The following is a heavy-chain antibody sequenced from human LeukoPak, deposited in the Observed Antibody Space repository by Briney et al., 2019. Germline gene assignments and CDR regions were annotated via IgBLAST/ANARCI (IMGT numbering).Heavy chain of an antibody. CDR3: ARDVTVIGVDGQGTSFDI. D-gene: IGHD2-21*01. Sequence: ASVKVSCKASGYSFTTYGITWLRQAPGQGLERVGWINTRDNHALYVQNFLGRVTLTIDTPTSTAYMDLRSLRSDDTAVYYCARDVTVIGVDGQGTSFDIWGQGTVVTVSS. J-gene: IGHJ3*02. CDR1: GYSFTTYG. V-gene: IGHV1-18*01. CDR2: INTRDNHA.